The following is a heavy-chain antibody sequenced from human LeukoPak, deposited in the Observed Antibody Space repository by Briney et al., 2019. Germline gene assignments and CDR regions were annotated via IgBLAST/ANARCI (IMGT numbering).Heavy chain of an antibody. D-gene: IGHD2-2*01. CDR2: IRYDGSNK. CDR3: ARDGGYCSSTSCYLIGYFDY. V-gene: IGHV3-30*02. CDR1: GFTFSSYG. Sequence: GGSLRLSCAASGFTFSSYGMHWVRQAPGKGLEWVAFIRYDGSNKYYADSVKGRFTISRDNSKNTLYLQMNSLRAEDTAVYYCARDGGYCSSTSCYLIGYFDYWGQGTLVTVSS. J-gene: IGHJ4*02.